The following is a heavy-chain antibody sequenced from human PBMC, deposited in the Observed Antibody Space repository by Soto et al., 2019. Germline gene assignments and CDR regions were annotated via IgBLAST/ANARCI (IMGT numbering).Heavy chain of an antibody. CDR1: GFTFSSYG. CDR2: ISGSGGTT. D-gene: IGHD6-6*01. J-gene: IGHJ4*02. Sequence: TGGSLRLSCAASGFTFSSYGMSWVRQAPGKGLEWVSFISGSGGTTYYADSVKGRFTVSRDNSKNTVYLQMISLRTDDTAVYYCAKGHSSSWASATWGQGTLVTVSS. CDR3: AKGHSSSWASAT. V-gene: IGHV3-23*01.